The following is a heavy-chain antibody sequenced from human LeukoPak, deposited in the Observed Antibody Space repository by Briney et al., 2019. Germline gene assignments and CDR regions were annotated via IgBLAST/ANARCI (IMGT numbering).Heavy chain of an antibody. Sequence: PGGSLRLSCAASGFTFSFYAMSWVRQAPGKGLEWVSGISGSGHSTHYADSVKGRFTISRDNSKNTLYLQMNSLRAEDTAVYYCANPLLIPVDVVVLDYWGQGTLVTVSS. V-gene: IGHV3-23*01. J-gene: IGHJ4*02. CDR1: GFTFSFYA. D-gene: IGHD5-12*01. CDR3: ANPLLIPVDVVVLDY. CDR2: ISGSGHST.